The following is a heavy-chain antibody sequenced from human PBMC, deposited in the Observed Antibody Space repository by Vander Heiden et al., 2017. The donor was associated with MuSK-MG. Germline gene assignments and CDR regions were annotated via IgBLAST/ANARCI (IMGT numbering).Heavy chain of an antibody. D-gene: IGHD1-7*01. CDR3: VKDKGRYVELRLGYYFDY. CDR1: GFSFEDYA. V-gene: IGHV3-9*01. J-gene: IGHJ4*02. Sequence: EVHLVESGGGLAQPGRSLTLSCAASGFSFEDYAMNWVRQAPGKGLEWVSGISWNSGYIADADSVKDRFTISRDNAKNSLYLQMNSLRPDDTALYHCVKDKGRYVELRLGYYFDYWGQGSLGTVSS. CDR2: ISWNSGYI.